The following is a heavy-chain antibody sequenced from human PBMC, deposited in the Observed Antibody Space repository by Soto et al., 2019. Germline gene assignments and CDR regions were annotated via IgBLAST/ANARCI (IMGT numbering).Heavy chain of an antibody. J-gene: IGHJ4*02. Sequence: ASVKVSCKASGYTFTGYYMHWVRQAPGQGLEWMGWINPNSGGTNYAQKFQGWVTMTRDTSISTAYMELSRLRSDDTAVYYCARDHYCSGGSCSLRCFDYWGQGTLVTVSS. V-gene: IGHV1-2*04. CDR2: INPNSGGT. D-gene: IGHD2-15*01. CDR1: GYTFTGYY. CDR3: ARDHYCSGGSCSLRCFDY.